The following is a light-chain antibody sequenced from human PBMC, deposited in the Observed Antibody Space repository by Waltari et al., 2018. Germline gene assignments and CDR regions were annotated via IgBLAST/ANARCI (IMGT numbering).Light chain of an antibody. J-gene: IGKJ2*01. CDR3: LQHTTYPYT. V-gene: IGKV1-17*01. CDR2: AAS. CDR1: QDIRNE. Sequence: DIQMTQSPSSLSASVGNRVTITCRASQDIRNELGWYQQQPGKAPKSLIYAASSLHSGVPSRFSGIGYGTEFTLTISALQPEDFATYYCLQHTTYPYTFGQGTKLEI.